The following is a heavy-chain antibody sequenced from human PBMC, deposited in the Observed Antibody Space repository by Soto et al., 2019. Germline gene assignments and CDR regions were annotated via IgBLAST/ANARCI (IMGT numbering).Heavy chain of an antibody. CDR2: MTSDGRTI. CDR3: ARAEVDY. V-gene: IGHV3-74*01. CDR1: GFTFGNYW. Sequence: PVGSLRLSCAASGFTFGNYWMHWVRQAPGKGPEWVSRMTSDGRTIQYADSVKGRFTVSRDNAKNTMYLQMDSLRAEDTAVYYCARAEVDYWRPGTLVTSPQ. J-gene: IGHJ4*02.